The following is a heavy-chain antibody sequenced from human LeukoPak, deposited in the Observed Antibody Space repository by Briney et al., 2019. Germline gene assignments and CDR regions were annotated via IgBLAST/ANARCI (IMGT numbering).Heavy chain of an antibody. CDR1: GGSFSGYY. D-gene: IGHD2-2*01. CDR2: INHSGST. CDR3: ARCSTSSYYYYGMDV. V-gene: IGHV4-34*01. Sequence: SETLSLTCAVSGGSFSGYYWSWIRQPPGKGLEWMGEINHSGSTNYNPSLKSRVTISVDTSKNQFSLKLSSVTAADTAVYYCARCSTSSYYYYGMDVWGKGTTVTVSS. J-gene: IGHJ6*04.